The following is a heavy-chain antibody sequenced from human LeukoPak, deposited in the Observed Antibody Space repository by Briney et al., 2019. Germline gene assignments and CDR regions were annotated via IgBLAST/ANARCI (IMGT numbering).Heavy chain of an antibody. CDR2: IYHSGST. CDR3: ARKGAKAAGTGFDY. CDR1: GGSISSGGYY. V-gene: IGHV4-30-2*01. Sequence: PSQTLSLTCTVSGGSISSGGYYWSWIRQPPGKGLEWIGYIYHSGSTYYNPSLKSRVTISVDRSKNQFSLKLSSVTAADTAVYYCARKGAKAAGTGFDYWGQGTLVTVSS. J-gene: IGHJ4*02. D-gene: IGHD6-13*01.